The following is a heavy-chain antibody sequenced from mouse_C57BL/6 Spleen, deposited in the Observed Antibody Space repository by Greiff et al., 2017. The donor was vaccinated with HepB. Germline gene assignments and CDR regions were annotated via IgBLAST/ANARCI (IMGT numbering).Heavy chain of an antibody. Sequence: EVKLQESGPGLVKPSQSLSLTCSVTGYSITSGYYWNWIRQFPGNKLEWMGYISYDGSNNYNPSLKNRISITRDTSTNQFFLKLNSVTTEDTATYYCARGGTTVRGYFDVWGTGTTVTVSS. CDR1: GYSITSGYY. J-gene: IGHJ1*03. CDR3: ARGGTTVRGYFDV. D-gene: IGHD1-1*01. CDR2: ISYDGSN. V-gene: IGHV3-6*01.